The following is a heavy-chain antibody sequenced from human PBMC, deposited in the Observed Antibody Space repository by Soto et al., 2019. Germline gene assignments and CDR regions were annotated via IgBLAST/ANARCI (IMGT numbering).Heavy chain of an antibody. J-gene: IGHJ6*03. D-gene: IGHD6-6*01. CDR3: AKDGDSSSSYYYMDV. CDR2: ISWNSGSI. CDR1: GFTFDDYA. Sequence: EVQLVESGGGLVQPGRSLRLSCAASGFTFDDYAMHWVRQAPGKGLEWVSGISWNSGSIGYADSVKGRFTISRDNAKNSLYLQMNSLRAEDTALYYCAKDGDSSSSYYYMDVWGKGTTLTVSS. V-gene: IGHV3-9*01.